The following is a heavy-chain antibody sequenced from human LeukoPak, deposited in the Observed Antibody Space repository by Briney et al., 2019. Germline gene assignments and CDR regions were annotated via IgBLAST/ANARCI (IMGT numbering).Heavy chain of an antibody. CDR2: INPSGGST. CDR1: VCTLTHYY. V-gene: IGHV1-46*01. D-gene: IGHD4-17*01. CDR3: ARGQLLSPYVDYEAPSAFGY. Sequence: ASVTVSCKASVCTLTHYYMHWLRQAPGQGLEWMGIINPSGGSTSYVQKFQGRVTMPRDTSPSPVYMELSSLRSEDTAVYYCARGQLLSPYVDYEAPSAFGYWGQGTLVTVSS. J-gene: IGHJ4*02.